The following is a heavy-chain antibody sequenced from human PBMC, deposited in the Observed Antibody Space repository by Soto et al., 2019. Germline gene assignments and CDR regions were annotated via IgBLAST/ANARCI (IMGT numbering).Heavy chain of an antibody. CDR2: ISYDGSLQ. Sequence: QAQLVESGGGVVQPGRSLRLSCAASGFAFSSYGMHWVLQAPCTGLWWVVVISYDGSLQHYADSVKGRFTISRDNSKNLVLLQMRSLRAEDTAVYYCVSDRGYGHASVPYSWGQGTLVSVSS. CDR1: GFAFSSYG. V-gene: IGHV3-30*03. D-gene: IGHD5-18*01. CDR3: VSDRGYGHASVPYS. J-gene: IGHJ4*02.